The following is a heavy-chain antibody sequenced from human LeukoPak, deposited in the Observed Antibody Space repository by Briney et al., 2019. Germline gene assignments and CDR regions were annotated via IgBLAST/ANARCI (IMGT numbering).Heavy chain of an antibody. J-gene: IGHJ4*02. CDR1: GFTFSSYG. CDR2: ISYDGSNK. CDR3: LAASPDY. V-gene: IGHV3-30*03. D-gene: IGHD6-19*01. Sequence: GGSLRLSCAASGFTFSSYGMHWVRQAPGKGLEWVAVISYDGSNKYYADSVKGRFTISRDNSKNTLYLQMNSLRAEDTAVYYCLAASPDYWGQGTLVTVSS.